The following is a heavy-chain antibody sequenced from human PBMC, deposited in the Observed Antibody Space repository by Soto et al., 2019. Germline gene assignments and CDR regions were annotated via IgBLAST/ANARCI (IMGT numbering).Heavy chain of an antibody. Sequence: ASVKVSCKASGYTFTSYYMHWVRQAPGQGLEWMGIINPICGITSYAQNFQGRVTMTRDTSTSTVYMELSSLRSEDTAVYYCARDGGGYCSSTSCYTEGYYYDSSGSFSYWGQGTLVTVSS. CDR3: ARDGGGYCSSTSCYTEGYYYDSSGSFSY. J-gene: IGHJ4*02. D-gene: IGHD2-2*02. V-gene: IGHV1-46*01. CDR1: GYTFTSYY. CDR2: INPICGIT.